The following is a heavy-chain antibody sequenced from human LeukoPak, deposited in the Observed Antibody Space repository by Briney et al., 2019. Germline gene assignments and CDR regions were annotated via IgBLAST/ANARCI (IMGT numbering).Heavy chain of an antibody. D-gene: IGHD3-22*01. CDR1: GFTFSSYE. CDR3: ASTLHDSGGYPIPFDY. V-gene: IGHV3-48*03. Sequence: GGSLRLSCAASGFTFSSYEMNWVRQAPGKGLEWVSYISSSGSTIYYADSVKGRFTISRDNAKNSLYLQMNSLRAEDTAVYYCASTLHDSGGYPIPFDYWGQGTLVTVSS. J-gene: IGHJ4*02. CDR2: ISSSGSTI.